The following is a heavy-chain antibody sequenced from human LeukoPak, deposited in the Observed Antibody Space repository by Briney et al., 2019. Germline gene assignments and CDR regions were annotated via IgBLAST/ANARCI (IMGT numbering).Heavy chain of an antibody. CDR1: VDTLTVDN. CDR2: INHTSGGT. CDR3: AMILVAAAWAFDY. D-gene: IGHD6-13*01. J-gene: IGHJ4*02. Sequence: VGSLKVSCTVSVDTLTVDNTHSGRDGPGPRLWCRGWINHTSGGTNYAQKFKGSVTMTRDTSISTAYMELSRLRSDDTAVYYCAMILVAAAWAFDYWGQGTLVPVSS. V-gene: IGHV1-2*02.